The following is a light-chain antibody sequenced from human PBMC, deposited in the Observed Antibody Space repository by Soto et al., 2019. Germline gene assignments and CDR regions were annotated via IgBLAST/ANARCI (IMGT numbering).Light chain of an antibody. Sequence: DIQMTQSPSSLSASVGDRVTITCRASHSINNYLSWYQQKPGKAPKLLIYKASSLESGVPSRFSGSGSGTEFTLTISSLQPDDFATYYCQQYNSYRTFGQGTKVDIK. CDR2: KAS. CDR1: HSINNY. CDR3: QQYNSYRT. V-gene: IGKV1-5*03. J-gene: IGKJ1*01.